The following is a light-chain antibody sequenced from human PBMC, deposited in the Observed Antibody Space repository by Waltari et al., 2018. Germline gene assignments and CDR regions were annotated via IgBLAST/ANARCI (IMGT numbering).Light chain of an antibody. CDR3: QQYGSSVLYT. V-gene: IGKV3-20*01. Sequence: RASQNSQRSDLAWYQQKPGQSPKLLIYGASIRSTGIPDRFSGSGSRTDFTLTISRLEPEDFAVYYCQQYGSSVLYTFGQGTRLEIK. CDR1: QNSQRSD. J-gene: IGKJ2*01. CDR2: GAS.